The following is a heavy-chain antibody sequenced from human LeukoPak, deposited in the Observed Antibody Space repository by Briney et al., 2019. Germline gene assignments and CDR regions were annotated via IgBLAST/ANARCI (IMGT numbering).Heavy chain of an antibody. Sequence: PSETLSLTCSVSGGSISSAGNYWTWLRQHPGKGLEWIGYIYYSGSTYYNPSLESRVTISVDTSKSQFSPKLNSVTAADTAVYYCARARQVVRYGMDVWGQGTTVTVSS. CDR2: IYYSGST. CDR3: ARARQVVRYGMDV. J-gene: IGHJ6*02. D-gene: IGHD2-15*01. CDR1: GGSISSAGNY. V-gene: IGHV4-31*03.